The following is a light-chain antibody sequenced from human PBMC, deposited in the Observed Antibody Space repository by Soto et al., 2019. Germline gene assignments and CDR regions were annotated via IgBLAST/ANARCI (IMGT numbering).Light chain of an antibody. V-gene: IGLV2-14*01. J-gene: IGLJ2*01. Sequence: QSALTQPASVSGSPGQSITISCTGTSSDVGGYNCVSWYQQYPGKAPKLMIFEVSNRPSGVSNRFSGSKSGNTASLTISGLQAEDEADYYCSSYTTTSTVFGGGTKLTVL. CDR2: EVS. CDR1: SSDVGGYNC. CDR3: SSYTTTSTV.